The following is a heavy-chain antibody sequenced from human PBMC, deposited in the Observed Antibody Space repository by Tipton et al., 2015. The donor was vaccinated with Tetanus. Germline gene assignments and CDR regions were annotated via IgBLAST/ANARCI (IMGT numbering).Heavy chain of an antibody. CDR1: GFTFDDYA. CDR3: AKDPRIYTAMAWGAFDI. D-gene: IGHD5-18*01. V-gene: IGHV3-9*01. J-gene: IGHJ3*02. CDR2: ISWNSGSI. Sequence: SLRLSCAASGFTFDDYAMHWVRQAPGKGLEWVSGISWNSGSIGYADSVKGRFTISRDNAKNSLYLQMNSLRAEDTALYYCAKDPRIYTAMAWGAFDIWGQGTMVTVSS.